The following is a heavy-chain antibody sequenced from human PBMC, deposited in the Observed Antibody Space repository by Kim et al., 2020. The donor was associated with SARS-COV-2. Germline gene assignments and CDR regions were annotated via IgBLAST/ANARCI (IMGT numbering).Heavy chain of an antibody. V-gene: IGHV4-59*01. CDR1: GGSISSYY. J-gene: IGHJ3*02. Sequence: SETLSLTCSVSGGSISSYYWSWIRQPPGKGLEWIGYIFYSGTTSYNPSLKSRVTIPVDTSKNQISLRLSSVTAADTAVYYCARGYYYDNSGYPDSFDIWGQGTMVTVSS. CDR2: IFYSGTT. D-gene: IGHD3-22*01. CDR3: ARGYYYDNSGYPDSFDI.